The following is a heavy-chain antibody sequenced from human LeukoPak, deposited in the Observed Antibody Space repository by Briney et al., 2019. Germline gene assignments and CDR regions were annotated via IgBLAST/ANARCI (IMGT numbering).Heavy chain of an antibody. CDR2: MSSDESTT. CDR1: GFALSSYW. Sequence: GGSLRLSCAASGFALSSYWMHWARQTPGKGLVWVSRMSSDESTTNYADSVRGRFTISRDNAKNALYLQMNNLRAEDTAIYFCARGRGPYGWFDPWGQGTLVTVSS. J-gene: IGHJ5*02. D-gene: IGHD3-10*01. CDR3: ARGRGPYGWFDP. V-gene: IGHV3-74*01.